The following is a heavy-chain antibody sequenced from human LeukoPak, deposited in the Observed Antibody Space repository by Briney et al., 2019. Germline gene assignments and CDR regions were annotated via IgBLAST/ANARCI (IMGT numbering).Heavy chain of an antibody. J-gene: IGHJ4*02. Sequence: GGSLRLSCAASGFTFSSEWMSWVRQAPGKGPEWVANIRQDGSDKNYLDSVRGRFTISRDNAKNSLYLQMNSLRAEDTAVYYCARELAGHYYGSGSSFDYWGQGTLVTVSS. D-gene: IGHD3-10*01. CDR1: GFTFSSEW. V-gene: IGHV3-7*01. CDR3: ARELAGHYYGSGSSFDY. CDR2: IRQDGSDK.